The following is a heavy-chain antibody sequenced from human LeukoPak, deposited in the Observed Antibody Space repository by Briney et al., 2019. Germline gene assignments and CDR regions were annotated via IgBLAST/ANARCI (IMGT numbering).Heavy chain of an antibody. V-gene: IGHV1-69*13. J-gene: IGHJ6*03. CDR3: ARGDVDTAMGHYYYYMDV. CDR2: IIPIFGTA. D-gene: IGHD5-18*01. Sequence: ASVKVSCKASGGTFSSYAISWVRQAPGQGLEWMGGIIPIFGTASYAQKFQGRVTITADESTSTAYMELSSLRSEDTAVYYCARGDVDTAMGHYYYYMDVWGKGTTVTVSS. CDR1: GGTFSSYA.